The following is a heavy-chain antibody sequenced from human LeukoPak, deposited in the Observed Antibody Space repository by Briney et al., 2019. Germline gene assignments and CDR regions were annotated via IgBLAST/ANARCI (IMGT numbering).Heavy chain of an antibody. V-gene: IGHV1-8*01. CDR2: MNPNSGNT. J-gene: IGHJ5*02. CDR3: ARAVRGATNWFDP. Sequence: VASVKVSCKASGYTFTSYDINWVRQATGQGLEWMGWMNPNSGNTGYAQKFQGRVTMTKNTSISTAYMELSSLRSEDTAVYYCARAVRGATNWFDPWGQGTLVTVSS. D-gene: IGHD3-10*01. CDR1: GYTFTSYD.